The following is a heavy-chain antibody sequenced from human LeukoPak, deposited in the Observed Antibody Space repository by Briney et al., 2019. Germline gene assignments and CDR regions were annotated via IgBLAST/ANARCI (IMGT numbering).Heavy chain of an antibody. Sequence: SVKVSCKASGGTFSSYAISWVRQAPGQGLEWMGGIIPIFGTANYAQKFQGRVTITADESTSTAYMELSSLRSEDTAVYYCARAGDYYDSSGYYYFRYFDYWGQGILVTVSS. D-gene: IGHD3-22*01. CDR3: ARAGDYYDSSGYYYFRYFDY. CDR2: IIPIFGTA. J-gene: IGHJ4*02. CDR1: GGTFSSYA. V-gene: IGHV1-69*13.